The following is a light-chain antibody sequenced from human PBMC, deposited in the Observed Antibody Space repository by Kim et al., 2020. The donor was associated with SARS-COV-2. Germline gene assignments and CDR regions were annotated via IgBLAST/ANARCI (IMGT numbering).Light chain of an antibody. J-gene: IGKJ2*01. CDR3: QQYNTWYT. V-gene: IGKV1-5*03. CDR1: QSVSLW. Sequence: GEDRGHFTCQASQSVSLWLAWSQQKPGTAPHVLIYETSKLKSGVPSRFSGSGFGTDFTLTISSLQPDYFATYYCQQYNTWYTFGQGTKLEIK. CDR2: ETS.